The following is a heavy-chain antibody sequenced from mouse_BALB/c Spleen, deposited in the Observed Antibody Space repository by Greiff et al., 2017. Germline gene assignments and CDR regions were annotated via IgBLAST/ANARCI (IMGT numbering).Heavy chain of an antibody. CDR2: ISSGGSYT. V-gene: IGHV5-9-3*01. CDR3: ARAGSGDAMDD. CDR1: GFTFSSYA. J-gene: IGHJ4*01. D-gene: IGHD3-2*02. Sequence: DVHLVESGGGLVKPGGSLKLSCAASGFTFSSYAMSWVRQTPEQRLEWVATISSGGSYTYYPDSVKGRFTISRDNAKNTLYLQMSSLRSEDTAMYYGARAGSGDAMDDWGQGTSVTVSS.